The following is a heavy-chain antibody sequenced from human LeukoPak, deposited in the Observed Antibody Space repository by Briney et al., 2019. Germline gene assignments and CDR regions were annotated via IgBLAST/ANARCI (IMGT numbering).Heavy chain of an antibody. J-gene: IGHJ4*02. V-gene: IGHV4-4*02. D-gene: IGHD2/OR15-2a*01. Sequence: SETLSLTCAVSGGSISSSNWWSWVRQPPGKGLEWIGEIYHSGSTNYNPSLKSRVTISVDTSKNQFSLKLSSVTAADTAVYYCARDASHGTVLLGYWGQGTLVTVSS. CDR2: IYHSGST. CDR3: ARDASHGTVLLGY. CDR1: GGSISSSNW.